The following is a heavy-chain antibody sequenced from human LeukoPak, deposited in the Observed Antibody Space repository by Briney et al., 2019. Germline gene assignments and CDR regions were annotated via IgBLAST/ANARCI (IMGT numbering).Heavy chain of an antibody. J-gene: IGHJ3*02. CDR3: ARVGGEHDAFDI. Sequence: PGGSLRLSCAASGFIFSSYEMNWVRQAPGKGLEWVSYISSGATSIYYADSVKGRFTISRDNAKNSLYLQMNSLRAEDTAVYYCARVGGEHDAFDIWGQGTMVTVSS. CDR2: ISSGATSI. D-gene: IGHD4-17*01. V-gene: IGHV3-48*03. CDR1: GFIFSSYE.